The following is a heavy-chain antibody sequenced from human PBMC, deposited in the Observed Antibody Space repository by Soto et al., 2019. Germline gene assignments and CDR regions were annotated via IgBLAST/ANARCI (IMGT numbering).Heavy chain of an antibody. J-gene: IGHJ3*01. Sequence: PGGSLRLSCAASGFAFSTYTMTWVRQAPGKGLEWLSAISGSGGSAYYADSVKGRFTISRENSKNTLYLQMSSLRDEDTAVYYCAKDLLPYNYGSGSDWGQGTMVTVSS. CDR1: GFAFSTYT. CDR3: AKDLLPYNYGSGSD. V-gene: IGHV3-23*01. D-gene: IGHD3-10*01. CDR2: ISGSGGSA.